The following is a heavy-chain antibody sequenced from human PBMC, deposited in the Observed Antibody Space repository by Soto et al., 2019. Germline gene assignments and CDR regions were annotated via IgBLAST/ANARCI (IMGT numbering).Heavy chain of an antibody. CDR1: GGTFSSYA. D-gene: IGHD3-22*01. J-gene: IGHJ4*02. V-gene: IGHV1-69*13. Sequence: SVKVSCKASGGTFSSYAISWVRQAPGQGLEWMGGIIPIFGTANYAQKFQGRVTITADESTSTAYMELSSLRSEDTAVYYCARERERGYYDSSGYYYFDYWGQGTRVTVSS. CDR2: IIPIFGTA. CDR3: ARERERGYYDSSGYYYFDY.